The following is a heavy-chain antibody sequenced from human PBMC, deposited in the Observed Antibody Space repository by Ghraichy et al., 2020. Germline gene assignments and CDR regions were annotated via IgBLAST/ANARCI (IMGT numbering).Heavy chain of an antibody. V-gene: IGHV3-23*01. J-gene: IGHJ4*02. Sequence: GGSLRLSCAASGFTFGSHAMSWVRQAPGKGLEWVSTITSGDSTYYADSVKGRFTISRDTSKNTLSLQMSSLRVDDTAVYYCAKARLGFNGNYDYWGQGTLVTVSS. CDR3: AKARLGFNGNYDY. CDR1: GFTFGSHA. D-gene: IGHD2-8*01. CDR2: ITSGDST.